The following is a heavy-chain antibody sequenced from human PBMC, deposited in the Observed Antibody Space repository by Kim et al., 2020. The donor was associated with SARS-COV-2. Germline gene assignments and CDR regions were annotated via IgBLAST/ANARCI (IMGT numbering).Heavy chain of an antibody. CDR3: ARDIGGNPLWYYYYYGMDV. CDR2: INAGNGNT. V-gene: IGHV1-3*01. J-gene: IGHJ6*02. CDR1: GYTFTSYA. D-gene: IGHD2-15*01. Sequence: ASVKVSCKASGYTFTSYAMHWVRQAPGQRLEWMGWINAGNGNTKYSQKFQGRVTITRDTSASTAYMELSSLRSEDTAVYYCARDIGGNPLWYYYYYGMDVWGQGTTVTVSS.